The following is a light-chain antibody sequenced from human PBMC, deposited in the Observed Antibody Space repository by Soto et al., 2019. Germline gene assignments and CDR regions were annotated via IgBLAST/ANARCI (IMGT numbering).Light chain of an antibody. CDR2: KAS. Sequence: DIPMTQSPSTLSASVGDRVTITCRASQSISSWLAWYQQKPGKAPKLLIYKASSLESGVPSRFSGSGSGTDFTLTISSLQPEDFATYYCHQSFSTPWTFGQGTKLEIK. CDR1: QSISSW. V-gene: IGKV1-5*03. J-gene: IGKJ2*02. CDR3: HQSFSTPWT.